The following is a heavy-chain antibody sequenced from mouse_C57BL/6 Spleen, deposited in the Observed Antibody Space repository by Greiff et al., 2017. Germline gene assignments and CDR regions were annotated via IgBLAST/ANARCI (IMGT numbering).Heavy chain of an antibody. D-gene: IGHD1-1*01. CDR1: GYTFTSYW. V-gene: IGHV1-52*01. J-gene: IGHJ4*01. CDR2: IDPSDSET. CDR3: ARRDDYYGSTSYAMDY. Sequence: QVHVKQPGAELVRPGSSVKLSCKASGYTFTSYWMHWVKQRPIQGLEWIGNIDPSDSETHYNQKFKDKATLTVDKSSSTAYMQLSSLTSEDSAVYYCARRDDYYGSTSYAMDYWGQGTSVTVSS.